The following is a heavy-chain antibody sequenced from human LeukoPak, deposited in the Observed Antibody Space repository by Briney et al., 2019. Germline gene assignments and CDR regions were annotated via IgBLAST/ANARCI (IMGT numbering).Heavy chain of an antibody. CDR2: IFSGGTT. CDR1: GFTVSSNY. CDR3: ARGGVEYSSSFDAFDI. J-gene: IGHJ3*02. V-gene: IGHV3-66*01. D-gene: IGHD6-6*01. Sequence: HPGGSLRLSCEASGFTVSSNYMTWVRQAPGKGLEWVTTIFSGGTTYYADSVKGRFTISRDNSQNTLYLQMDSLRAEDTAIYYCARGGVEYSSSFDAFDIWGQGTMVTVSS.